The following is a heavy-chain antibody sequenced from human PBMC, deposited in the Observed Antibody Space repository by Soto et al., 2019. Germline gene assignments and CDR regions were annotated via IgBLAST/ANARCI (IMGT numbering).Heavy chain of an antibody. CDR2: MNPINGAT. CDR1: GYDFTAYD. V-gene: IGHV1-8*02. CDR3: GRGPSPRAPAGGTPYYYAMDV. Sequence: ASVKRYCKTSGYDFTAYDINWVSQDTGQGLEWMGWMNPINGATGTARRFQGRVSLSRNTATGTAYLELTSLRSDDTAVYYCGRGPSPRAPAGGTPYYYAMDVWGQGTTVTVSS. J-gene: IGHJ6*02. D-gene: IGHD6-13*01.